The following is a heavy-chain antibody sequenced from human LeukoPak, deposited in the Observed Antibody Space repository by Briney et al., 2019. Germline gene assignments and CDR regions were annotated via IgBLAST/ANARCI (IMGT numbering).Heavy chain of an antibody. CDR3: ARDLEAANTYYFDY. J-gene: IGHJ4*02. CDR2: ISSAGTT. CDR1: GFTVSSSY. D-gene: IGHD6-13*01. V-gene: IGHV3-66*01. Sequence: GGSLRLSCAASGFTVSSSYMSWVRQAPGKGPEWVSIISSAGTTYYADSVKGRFTISRDNSKNTVYLQVNSLRDEDTAVYYCARDLEAANTYYFDYWGQGTMVTVSS.